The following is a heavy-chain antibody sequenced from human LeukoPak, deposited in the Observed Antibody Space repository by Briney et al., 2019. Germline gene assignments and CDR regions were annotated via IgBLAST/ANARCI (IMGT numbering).Heavy chain of an antibody. V-gene: IGHV4-59*01. CDR1: GGSTSSYY. Sequence: SETLSLTCTVSGGSTSSYYWSWIRQPPGKGLEWIGYIYYSGSTNYNPSLKSRVTISVDTSKNQFSLKLSSVTAADTAVYYCARGYDFWSGYYTPHYYYYMDVWGKGTTVTVSS. CDR2: IYYSGST. D-gene: IGHD3-3*01. CDR3: ARGYDFWSGYYTPHYYYYMDV. J-gene: IGHJ6*03.